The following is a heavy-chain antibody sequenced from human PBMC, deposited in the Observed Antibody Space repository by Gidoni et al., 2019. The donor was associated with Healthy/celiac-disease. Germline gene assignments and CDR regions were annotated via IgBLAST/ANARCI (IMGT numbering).Heavy chain of an antibody. CDR2: ISNDGSNK. J-gene: IGHJ4*02. V-gene: IGHV3-30-3*01. CDR3: ARDPSGYCSSTSCYSLYFDY. Sequence: QVQLVESGGGVVQPGRSLRLSCAASGFTFSSYALPWVRQAPGKGLEWVAVISNDGSNKYYADSVKGRFTISRDNSKNTLYLQMNSLRAEDTAVYYCARDPSGYCSSTSCYSLYFDYWGQGTLVTVSS. CDR1: GFTFSSYA. D-gene: IGHD2-2*01.